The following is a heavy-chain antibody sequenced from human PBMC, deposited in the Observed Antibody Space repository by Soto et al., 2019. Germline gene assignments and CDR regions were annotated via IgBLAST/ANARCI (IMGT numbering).Heavy chain of an antibody. D-gene: IGHD6-6*01. CDR2: INHSGST. J-gene: IGHJ4*02. Sequence: SETLSLTCAVYGGSFSGYYWSWIRQPPGKGLEWIGEINHSGSTNYNPSLKSRVTISVDTSKNQFSLKLSSVTAADTAVYYCARAGKQLVSDYWGQGTLVTVSS. CDR3: ARAGKQLVSDY. V-gene: IGHV4-34*01. CDR1: GGSFSGYY.